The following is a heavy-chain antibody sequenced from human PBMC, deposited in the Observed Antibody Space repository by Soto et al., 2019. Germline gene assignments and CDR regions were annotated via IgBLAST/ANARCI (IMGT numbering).Heavy chain of an antibody. Sequence: QITLKESGPTLVKPTQTLTLTCTFSGFSLSTSGVGVGWFRRPPGKALEWRALIYWDDDKRYSPSLKSRLTITKDTSKHQVVLTMTNMDPVDTATYYCAHSLIPNWGSRGAFDYWGQGTLVTVSA. V-gene: IGHV2-5*02. J-gene: IGHJ4*02. CDR2: IYWDDDK. CDR3: AHSLIPNWGSRGAFDY. D-gene: IGHD7-27*01. CDR1: GFSLSTSGVG.